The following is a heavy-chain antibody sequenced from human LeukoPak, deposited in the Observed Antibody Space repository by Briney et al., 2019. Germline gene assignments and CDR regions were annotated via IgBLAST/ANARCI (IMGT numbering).Heavy chain of an antibody. V-gene: IGHV3-30*03. J-gene: IGHJ3*02. Sequence: GGSLRLSCAASGFTFSSYGMHWVRQAPGKGLEWVAVISYDGSNKYYADSVKGRFTISRDNSKNTLYLQMNSLRAEDTAVYYCASMIVYAFDIWGQGTMVTVSS. CDR2: ISYDGSNK. CDR1: GFTFSSYG. D-gene: IGHD3-22*01. CDR3: ASMIVYAFDI.